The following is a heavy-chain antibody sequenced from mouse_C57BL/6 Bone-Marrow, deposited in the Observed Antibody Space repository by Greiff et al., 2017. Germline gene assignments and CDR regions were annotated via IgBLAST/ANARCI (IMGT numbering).Heavy chain of an antibody. J-gene: IGHJ1*03. CDR2: IDPEDGDT. CDR1: GFNIKDYY. Sequence: VQLQQSGAELVRPGASVKLSCTASGFNIKDYYMHWVKQRPEQGLEWIGRIDPEDGDTEYAPKFQGKATMTADTASNTAYLQLSSLTSEDTAVYYCTLYGPNWYFDVWGTGTTVTVSS. D-gene: IGHD1-1*01. V-gene: IGHV14-1*01. CDR3: TLYGPNWYFDV.